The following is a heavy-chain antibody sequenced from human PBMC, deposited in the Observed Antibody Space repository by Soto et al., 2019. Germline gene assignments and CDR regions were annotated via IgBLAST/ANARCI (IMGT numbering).Heavy chain of an antibody. CDR2: FSGSGGRT. Sequence: EVQLLESGGGLVQPGGSLRLSCAASGFTFSSYAMSWVRRAQGKGRDWVPAFSGSGGRTYYADSGKGRLTFSRDNSKNTLYRQMNSLRAEDTAVYYCARISGMAYYDFWSGPTGFDYWGQGTLVTVSS. J-gene: IGHJ4*02. V-gene: IGHV3-23*01. CDR3: ARISGMAYYDFWSGPTGFDY. D-gene: IGHD3-3*01. CDR1: GFTFSSYA.